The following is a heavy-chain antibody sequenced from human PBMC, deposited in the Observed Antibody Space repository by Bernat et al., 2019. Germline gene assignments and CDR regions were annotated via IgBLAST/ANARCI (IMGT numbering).Heavy chain of an antibody. Sequence: EVQLLESGGGLVQPGGSLRLSCAASGFTFSSHAMSWVRQAPGRGLEWVSAISGRGENTYYADSVKGRFTISRDNSKNMLYLQVSGLRAEDTAVYYCAIRAGSNNGWFDSWGQGTLVTVSS. J-gene: IGHJ5*01. V-gene: IGHV3-23*01. CDR1: GFTFSSHA. D-gene: IGHD1-14*01. CDR2: ISGRGENT. CDR3: AIRAGSNNGWFDS.